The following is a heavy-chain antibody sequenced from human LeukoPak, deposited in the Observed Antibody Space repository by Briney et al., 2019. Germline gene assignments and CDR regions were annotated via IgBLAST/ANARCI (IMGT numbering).Heavy chain of an antibody. CDR3: ARRWNYDSSGCAFDI. CDR1: GFTFSSYW. Sequence: PGGSLRLSCAASGFTFSSYWMHWVRQAPGKGLMWVSRINSDGSSTSYADSVKGRFTISRDNAKNTLYLQMNSLRAEDTAVYYCARRWNYDSSGCAFDIWGQGTMVTVSS. CDR2: INSDGSST. D-gene: IGHD3-22*01. J-gene: IGHJ3*02. V-gene: IGHV3-74*01.